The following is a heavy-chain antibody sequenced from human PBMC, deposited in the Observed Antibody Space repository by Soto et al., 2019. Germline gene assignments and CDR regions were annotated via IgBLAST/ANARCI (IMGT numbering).Heavy chain of an antibody. J-gene: IGHJ4*02. CDR3: AGRSGSSDY. CDR2: IPQDGVDG. V-gene: IGHV3-7*01. Sequence: PGGSLRLSCEVSGFTFSMYSMSWVRQTPGKGLEWVAKIPQDGVDGHYADSVKGRFTISRDNSKNTLYLQMDSLRAEDTAVYYCAGRSGSSDYWGRGTLVTVSS. D-gene: IGHD3-10*01. CDR1: GFTFSMYS.